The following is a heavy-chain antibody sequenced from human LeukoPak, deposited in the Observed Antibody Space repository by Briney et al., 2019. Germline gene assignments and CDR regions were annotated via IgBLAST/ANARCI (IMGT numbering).Heavy chain of an antibody. CDR2: INHSGST. J-gene: IGHJ4*02. D-gene: IGHD2-21*01. Sequence: GSLRLSCEASDFDFSSHAMTWVRQPPGKGLEWIGEINHSGSTNYNPSLKSRVTISVDTSKNQFSLKLSSVTAADTAVYYCARVKLPFPHSPYDYWGQGTLVTVSS. CDR3: ARVKLPFPHSPYDY. V-gene: IGHV4-34*01. CDR1: DFDFSSHA.